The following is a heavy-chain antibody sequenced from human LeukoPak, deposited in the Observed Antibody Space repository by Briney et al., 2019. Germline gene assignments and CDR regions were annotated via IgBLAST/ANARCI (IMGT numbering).Heavy chain of an antibody. J-gene: IGHJ4*02. Sequence: PSETLSLTCTVSGYSISSGYYWGWIRQPPGKGLEWIGSIYHSGSTNYNPSLKSRVTISVDTSKNQFSLKLSSVTAADTAVYYCASRRWLRAPVDYWGQGTLVTVSS. CDR1: GYSISSGYY. CDR3: ASRRWLRAPVDY. CDR2: IYHSGST. D-gene: IGHD5-12*01. V-gene: IGHV4-38-2*02.